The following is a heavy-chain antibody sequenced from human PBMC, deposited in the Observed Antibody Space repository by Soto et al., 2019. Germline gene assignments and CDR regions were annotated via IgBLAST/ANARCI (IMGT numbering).Heavy chain of an antibody. CDR1: GGSISSSSYY. CDR3: ARLTTMVRGVIHVPLYYFDY. J-gene: IGHJ4*02. D-gene: IGHD3-10*01. Sequence: QLQLQESGPGLVKPSETLSLTCTVSGGSISSSSYYWGWIRQPPGKGLAWIGRIYYSGSTYYSPSHNTRVTTTVDTSKDHFSPKLSSVTAADTAVYYSARLTTMVRGVIHVPLYYFDYWGQGTLVTVSS. CDR2: IYYSGST. V-gene: IGHV4-39*01.